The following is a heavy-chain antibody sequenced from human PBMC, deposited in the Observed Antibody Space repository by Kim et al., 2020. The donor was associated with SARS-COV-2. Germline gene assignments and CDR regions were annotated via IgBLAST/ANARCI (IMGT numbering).Heavy chain of an antibody. CDR3: ARDSLGGGSYHFDY. V-gene: IGHV1-2*04. J-gene: IGHJ4*02. Sequence: YAQSLQGWVTMTRDTSISTAYMELSRLRSDDTALYYCARDSLGGGSYHFDYWGQGTLVTVSS. D-gene: IGHD1-26*01.